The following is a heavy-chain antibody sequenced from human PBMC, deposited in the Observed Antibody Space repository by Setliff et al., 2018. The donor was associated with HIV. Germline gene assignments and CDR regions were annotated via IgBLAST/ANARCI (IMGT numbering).Heavy chain of an antibody. CDR2: ILGGENDPT. V-gene: IGHV3-23*01. CDR1: GFPFSRYS. D-gene: IGHD2-2*01. CDR3: VKGQGFCSMTSCALDWFGP. J-gene: IGHJ5*02. Sequence: GGSLRLSCAGSGFPFSRYSMNWVRQAPGKGLEWVSGILGGENDPTYYENSVMGRFIISRDNSKNTLYLHMNSLRVEDSAIYYCVKGQGFCSMTSCALDWFGPWGQGTLVTVSS.